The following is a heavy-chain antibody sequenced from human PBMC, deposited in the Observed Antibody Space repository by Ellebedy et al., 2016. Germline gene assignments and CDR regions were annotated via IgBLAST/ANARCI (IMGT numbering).Heavy chain of an antibody. J-gene: IGHJ4*02. CDR2: IGSSGREA. D-gene: IGHD3-3*01. CDR1: GFTFSIAG. CDR3: TRDGSEWSRDV. Sequence: GGSLRLSXAASGFTFSIAGMTWVRQAPGKGLEWVATIGSSGREAYYAEPLKGRFTISRDNVMNLVYLQSNSLRVEDTAVYYCTRDGSEWSRDVWGQGTLVTVSS. V-gene: IGHV3-21*06.